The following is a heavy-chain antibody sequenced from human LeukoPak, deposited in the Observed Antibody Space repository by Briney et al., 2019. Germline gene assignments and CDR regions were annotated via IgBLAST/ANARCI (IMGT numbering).Heavy chain of an antibody. CDR3: AKSRSGSANWALQVFDN. V-gene: IGHV3-9*01. CDR2: ISWNSGSI. D-gene: IGHD1-1*01. J-gene: IGHJ4*02. CDR1: GFTFDDYA. Sequence: GGSLRLSCAASGFTFDDYAMHWVRQAPGKGLEWVSGISWNSGSIGYADSVKGRFTISRDNSNNSLFVQLNSLRAEDTAVYFCAKSRSGSANWALQVFDNWGQGTLVTVSS.